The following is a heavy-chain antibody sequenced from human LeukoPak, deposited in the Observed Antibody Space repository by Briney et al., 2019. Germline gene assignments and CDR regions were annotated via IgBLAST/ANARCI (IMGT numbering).Heavy chain of an antibody. CDR1: GFSFVNYW. V-gene: IGHV3-74*01. Sequence: GGSLRLSCAASGFSFVNYWMYWVRQTPGKGLVWVSRINHDGGLTTYADSVKGRSTIPRDNNKNILYLQLNSLGAEHTAGYFCPRDRDGSGWTGLDAFDFWGQGTTVIVSS. J-gene: IGHJ3*01. CDR2: INHDGGLT. CDR3: PRDRDGSGWTGLDAFDF. D-gene: IGHD3-22*01.